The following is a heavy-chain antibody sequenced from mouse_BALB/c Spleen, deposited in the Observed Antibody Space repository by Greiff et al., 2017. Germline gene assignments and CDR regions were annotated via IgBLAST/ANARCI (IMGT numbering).Heavy chain of an antibody. J-gene: IGHJ3*01. CDR1: GYTFTSYW. V-gene: IGHV1-87*01. CDR2: IYPGDGDT. CDR3: AAVYYDYDGFAY. Sequence: QVQLKQSGAELARPGASVKLSCKASGYTFTSYWMQWVKQRPGQGLEWIGAIYPGDGDTRYTQKFKGKATLTADKSSSTAYMQLSSLASEDSAVYYCAAVYYDYDGFAYWGQGTLVTVSA. D-gene: IGHD2-4*01.